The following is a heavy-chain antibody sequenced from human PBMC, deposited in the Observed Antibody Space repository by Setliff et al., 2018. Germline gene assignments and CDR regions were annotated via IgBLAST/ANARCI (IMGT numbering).Heavy chain of an antibody. Sequence: SETLSLTCTVSGGSISTHYWSWIRQPPGKGLEWVGYMYYSEITKYNPSLKSRVTISVDTSRNQFSLKLSSLTAADTALYFCARDNTILGATDYWGQGALVTVSS. CDR2: MYYSEIT. J-gene: IGHJ4*02. CDR3: ARDNTILGATDY. CDR1: GGSISTHY. V-gene: IGHV4-59*08. D-gene: IGHD1-26*01.